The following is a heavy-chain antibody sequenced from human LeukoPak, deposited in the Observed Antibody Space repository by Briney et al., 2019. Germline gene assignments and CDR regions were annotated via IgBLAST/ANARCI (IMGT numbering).Heavy chain of an antibody. CDR1: GGTFRNYA. J-gene: IGHJ3*02. Sequence: SVKVSCKASGGTFRNYALSWVRQGPGKGLEWMGGTTPIFGSAEYAQNFQGRVTVTTDEPTSTAYMEMSSLRSDDTAVYYCAGALFHFDSSGYDMDGYDIWGQGTMVTVSS. D-gene: IGHD3-22*01. CDR3: AGALFHFDSSGYDMDGYDI. V-gene: IGHV1-69*05. CDR2: TTPIFGSA.